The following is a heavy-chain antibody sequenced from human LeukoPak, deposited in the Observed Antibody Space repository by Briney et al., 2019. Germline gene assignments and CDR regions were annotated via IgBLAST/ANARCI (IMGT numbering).Heavy chain of an antibody. D-gene: IGHD3-22*01. CDR1: GFTFDDYA. J-gene: IGHJ4*02. CDR3: AKDKGYDDSSSYYDV. CDR2: ISWNSGSI. Sequence: PGGSLRLSCAASGFTFDDYAMHWVRQAPGNGLEGVSGISWNSGSIGYADSVKGRFTISRDNAKNSLYLQMNSLRAEDTALYYCAKDKGYDDSSSYYDVWGQGTLVTVSS. V-gene: IGHV3-9*01.